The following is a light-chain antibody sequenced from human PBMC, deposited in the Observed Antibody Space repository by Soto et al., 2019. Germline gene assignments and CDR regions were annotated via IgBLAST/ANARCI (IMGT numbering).Light chain of an antibody. CDR2: GAS. Sequence: EIVLTQSPGTLSLSPGERATLSCRASQSVSSSYLAWYQQKPGQAPRLLIYGASSRATGIPDRFSGSGSGTDFTLTISSLEPEDFGVYYCQRRNNWVTFGGGTKVEIK. CDR3: QRRNNWVT. CDR1: QSVSSSY. J-gene: IGKJ4*01. V-gene: IGKV3D-20*02.